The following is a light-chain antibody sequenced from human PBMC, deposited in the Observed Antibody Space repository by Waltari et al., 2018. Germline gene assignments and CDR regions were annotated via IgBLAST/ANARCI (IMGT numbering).Light chain of an antibody. J-gene: IGLJ3*02. V-gene: IGLV1-40*01. CDR3: QSYDSSLSGWV. CDR2: SST. Sequence: YQQLPGTAPKLLIYSSTDRPSGVPDRFSGSKSGSSASLAITGLQAEDEGDYYCQSYDSSLSGWVFGGGTKLTVL.